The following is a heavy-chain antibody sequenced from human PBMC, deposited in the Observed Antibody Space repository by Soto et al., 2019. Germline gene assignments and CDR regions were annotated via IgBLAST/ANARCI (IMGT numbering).Heavy chain of an antibody. V-gene: IGHV1-18*01. J-gene: IGHJ1*01. D-gene: IGHD2-2*01. CDR1: GYTFTSYG. CDR3: AVVPAAMLVEYFQH. CDR2: ISAYNGNT. Sequence: ASVKVSCKASGYTFTSYGISWVRQAPGQGLEWMGWISAYNGNTNYAQKLQGRVTMTTDTSTSTAYMELRSLRSDDTAVYYCAVVPAAMLVEYFQHWGQGTLVTVSS.